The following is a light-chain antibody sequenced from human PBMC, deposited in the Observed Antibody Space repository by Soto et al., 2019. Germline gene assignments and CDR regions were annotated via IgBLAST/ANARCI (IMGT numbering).Light chain of an antibody. V-gene: IGKV3-15*01. CDR1: QSVSSN. CDR2: GAS. Sequence: EIVMTQSPATLSVSPGERATLSCRASQSVSSNLAWYQQKPGQAPRLLIYGASTRATGIPARFSGSGSGTECTLTISSLQSEDFAVYYCQQYNNWLLATFGPGTKVDIK. CDR3: QQYNNWLLAT. J-gene: IGKJ3*01.